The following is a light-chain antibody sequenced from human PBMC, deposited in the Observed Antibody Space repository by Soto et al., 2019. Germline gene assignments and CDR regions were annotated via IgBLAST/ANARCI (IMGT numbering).Light chain of an antibody. J-gene: IGKJ5*01. CDR3: QPYNNWPFS. Sequence: EIVMTQSPGTLSVSPGERATLSCRAGQGVTTNFAWYQQKSGQSPRLLIYDVSIRATGVPARFSGTGSETDFTLTISGLQSEDSAVYFCQPYNNWPFSFGQGTPLEIK. CDR2: DVS. CDR1: QGVTTN. V-gene: IGKV3-15*01.